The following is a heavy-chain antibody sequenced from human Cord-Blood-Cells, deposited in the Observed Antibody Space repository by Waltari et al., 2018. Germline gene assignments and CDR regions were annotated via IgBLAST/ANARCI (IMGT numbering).Heavy chain of an antibody. CDR1: GGSISSSSYY. J-gene: IGHJ2*01. CDR3: ARRGQVDWYFDL. V-gene: IGHV4-39*01. D-gene: IGHD1-26*01. Sequence: QLQLQESGPGLVKPSETLSLTCTVSGGSISSSSYYRGRLRQPPGKGLAWIGSIYYSGRTYYNPSLKSRVTISVHTSKTQFARKLSSVTAADTAVYYCARRGQVDWYFDLWGRGTLVTVSS. CDR2: IYYSGRT.